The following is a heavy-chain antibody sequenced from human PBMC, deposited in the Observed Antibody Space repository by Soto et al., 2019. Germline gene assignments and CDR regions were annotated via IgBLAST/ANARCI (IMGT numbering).Heavy chain of an antibody. J-gene: IGHJ4*02. CDR1: GGTFSSYT. CDR3: ARPSAGKYYGSGSYSPIDY. V-gene: IGHV1-69*02. D-gene: IGHD3-10*01. Sequence: SVKVSCKASGGTFSSYTISWVRQAPGRGLEWMGRIIPILGIANYAQKFQGRVTITADKSTSTAYMELSSLRSEDTAVYYCARPSAGKYYGSGSYSPIDYWXQGTLVTVSS. CDR2: IIPILGIA.